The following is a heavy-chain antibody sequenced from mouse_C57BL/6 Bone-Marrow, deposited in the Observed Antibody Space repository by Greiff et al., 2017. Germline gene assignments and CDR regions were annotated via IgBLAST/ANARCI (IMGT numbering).Heavy chain of an antibody. CDR1: GYTFTSYG. J-gene: IGHJ3*01. D-gene: IGHD2-1*01. Sequence: QVQLQQSGAELARPGASVKLSCKASGYTFTSYGISWVKQRTGQGLEWIGEIYPRSGNTYYNEKFKGKATLTADKSSSTAYMELRSLTSEDSAVYFWARRGGNFPFAYWGQGTLVTVSA. CDR3: ARRGGNFPFAY. V-gene: IGHV1-81*01. CDR2: IYPRSGNT.